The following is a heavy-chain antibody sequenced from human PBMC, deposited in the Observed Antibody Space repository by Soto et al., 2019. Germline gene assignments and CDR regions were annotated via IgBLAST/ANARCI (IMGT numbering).Heavy chain of an antibody. CDR2: INGDGTST. J-gene: IGHJ4*02. Sequence: PGGSLRLSCVASGFPFSGHWMHWVRQGPGKGLAWVSRINGDGTSTAYADSVKGRFTISRDNAKETLSLQMNSLRAEDTGVYYCASLGLTGRYNFDSWGQGTPVTVS. D-gene: IGHD7-27*01. CDR3: ASLGLTGRYNFDS. V-gene: IGHV3-74*01. CDR1: GFPFSGHW.